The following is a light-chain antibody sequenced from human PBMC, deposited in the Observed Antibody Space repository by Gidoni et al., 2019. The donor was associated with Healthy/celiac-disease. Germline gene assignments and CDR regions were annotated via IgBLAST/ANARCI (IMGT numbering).Light chain of an antibody. J-gene: IGKJ4*01. CDR1: QSVSSY. CDR2: DAS. CDR3: QQRSNWPPGGLT. V-gene: IGKV3-11*01. Sequence: EIVLTQSPATLSLSPGERATLSCRASQSVSSYLAWCQQKPGQAPRLLIYDASNRATGIPARFSGSGSGTDFTLTISSLEPEDFAVYYCQQRSNWPPGGLTFGGGTKVEIK.